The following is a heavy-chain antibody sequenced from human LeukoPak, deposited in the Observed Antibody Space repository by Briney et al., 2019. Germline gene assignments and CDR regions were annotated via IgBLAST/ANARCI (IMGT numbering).Heavy chain of an antibody. V-gene: IGHV3-48*03. CDR1: GFTFSSYE. D-gene: IGHD3-10*01. J-gene: IGHJ4*02. Sequence: GGSLRLSCAASGFTFSSYEMNWVRQAPGKGLEWVSYISSSGSTIYYADSVKGRFTISRDNAKNSLYLQMNSLRAEDTAVYYCARDKGGWFGELHPGPFDYWGQGTLVTVPS. CDR2: ISSSGSTI. CDR3: ARDKGGWFGELHPGPFDY.